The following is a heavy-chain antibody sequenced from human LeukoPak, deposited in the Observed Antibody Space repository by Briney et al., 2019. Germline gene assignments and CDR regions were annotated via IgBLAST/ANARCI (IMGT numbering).Heavy chain of an antibody. Sequence: ASVKVSCKASGYTFTSYGISWVRQAPGQGLDWMGWVSAYNGDTNYAQRFQGRVTMTTDASTSTAYMELRSLRSDDTAVYYCARDCITSCCPPFNYWGQGTLVTVSS. J-gene: IGHJ4*02. V-gene: IGHV1-18*04. CDR3: ARDCITSCCPPFNY. CDR1: GYTFTSYG. D-gene: IGHD3-10*01. CDR2: VSAYNGDT.